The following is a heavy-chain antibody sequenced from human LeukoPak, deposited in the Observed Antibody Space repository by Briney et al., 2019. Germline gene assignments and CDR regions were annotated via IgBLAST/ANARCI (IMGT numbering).Heavy chain of an antibody. CDR3: VRDSSVTRMDV. J-gene: IGHJ6*04. CDR2: ITNDASST. Sequence: GGSLRLSCAASGFTFSSDWMHWVRQAPGEGLVWVSRITNDASSTSYGDSVKGRFTISRDNAKNTLYLEMSSLRAEDTAVYYCVRDSSVTRMDVWGKGTTVTVSS. D-gene: IGHD4-17*01. CDR1: GFTFSSDW. V-gene: IGHV3-74*01.